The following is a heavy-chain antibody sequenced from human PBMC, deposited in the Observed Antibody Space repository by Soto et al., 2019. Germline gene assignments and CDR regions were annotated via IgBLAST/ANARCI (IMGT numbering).Heavy chain of an antibody. Sequence: PXESLKISFQGCGDSFTSYWISWVRQIPGKGLEWMGRIDPSDSYTNYSPSFQGHVTISADKSISTAYLQWSSLKASDTAMYYCARILLDCSSTSCYTVPGYWGQGTLVTVSS. D-gene: IGHD2-2*02. CDR1: GDSFTSYW. V-gene: IGHV5-10-1*01. CDR2: IDPSDSYT. CDR3: ARILLDCSSTSCYTVPGY. J-gene: IGHJ4*02.